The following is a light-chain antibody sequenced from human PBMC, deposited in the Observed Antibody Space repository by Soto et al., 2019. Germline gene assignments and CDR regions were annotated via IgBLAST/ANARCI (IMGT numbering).Light chain of an antibody. CDR1: QNVLYSSNNKNY. J-gene: IGKJ3*01. CDR3: QQYYGSPPT. Sequence: DIVMTQSPDSLAVSLGERATINCKSSQNVLYSSNNKNYLAWYQQKPGQPPKLLIYWASTRESGVPDRFSGSGSGTDFTLTISTLQAEDVAVYYCQQYYGSPPTFGPGTKVDIK. V-gene: IGKV4-1*01. CDR2: WAS.